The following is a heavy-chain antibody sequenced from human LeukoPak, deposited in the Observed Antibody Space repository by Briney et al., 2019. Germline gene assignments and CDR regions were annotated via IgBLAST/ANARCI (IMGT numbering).Heavy chain of an antibody. CDR1: GGSTSGYY. Sequence: PSETLSLTCTVSGGSTSGYYWSWIRQPPGKGLEYIGYIYYSGSTNYNPSLKSRVSISIDTSKNQFSLRLSSVTAADTAVYFCARYDRDSPTYFDYWGQGTLVTVSS. CDR2: IYYSGST. V-gene: IGHV4-59*08. D-gene: IGHD3-9*01. J-gene: IGHJ4*02. CDR3: ARYDRDSPTYFDY.